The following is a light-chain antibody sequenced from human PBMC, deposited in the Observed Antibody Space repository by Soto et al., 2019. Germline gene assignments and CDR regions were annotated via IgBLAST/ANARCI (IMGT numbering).Light chain of an antibody. CDR1: QSVHTF. Sequence: EFVLSQSPDTLSLSPGEGASLSCRASQSVHTFLAWYQQKPGQPPRLLIYGASTRAPGVPARFSGSGSGTDFTLTITSLEPEDFAIYYCHQRSNWPPDTFGQGTRLEIK. J-gene: IGKJ5*01. V-gene: IGKV3-11*01. CDR3: HQRSNWPPDT. CDR2: GAS.